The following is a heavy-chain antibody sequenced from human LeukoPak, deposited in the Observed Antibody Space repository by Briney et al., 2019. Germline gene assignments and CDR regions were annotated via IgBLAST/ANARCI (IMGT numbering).Heavy chain of an antibody. J-gene: IGHJ6*03. Sequence: SETLSLTCTVSGGSISSSSYYWGWIRQPPGKGLEWIGSIYYSGSTYYNPSLKSRVTISVDTSKNQFSLKLSFVTAADTAVYYCARHRPGVAVAGTERKSAGYYYMDVWGKGTTVTVSS. D-gene: IGHD6-19*01. CDR1: GGSISSSSYY. CDR3: ARHRPGVAVAGTERKSAGYYYMDV. CDR2: IYYSGST. V-gene: IGHV4-39*01.